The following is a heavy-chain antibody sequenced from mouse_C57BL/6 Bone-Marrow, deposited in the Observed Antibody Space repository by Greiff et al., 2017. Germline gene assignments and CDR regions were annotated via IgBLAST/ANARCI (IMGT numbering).Heavy chain of an antibody. V-gene: IGHV5-15*01. D-gene: IGHD1-1*01. J-gene: IGHJ3*01. CDR3: ARLGSYYGWFAY. Sequence: DVMLVESGGGLVQPGGSLKLSCAASGFTFSDYGMAWVRQAPRKGPEWVAFISNLAYSIYYADTVTGRFTISRENAKNTLYLEMSSLRSEDTAMYYCARLGSYYGWFAYWGRGTLVTVSA. CDR1: GFTFSDYG. CDR2: ISNLAYSI.